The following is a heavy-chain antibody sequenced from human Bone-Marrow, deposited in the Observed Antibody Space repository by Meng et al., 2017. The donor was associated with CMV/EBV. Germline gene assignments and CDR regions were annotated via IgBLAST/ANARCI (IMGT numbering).Heavy chain of an antibody. D-gene: IGHD6-19*01. J-gene: IGHJ6*02. Sequence: GSLRLSCAVYGGSFSGYYWSWIRQPPGKGLEWLGRISHGGSTYYNPSLKSRVTISVHTSKNQFSLKLSSGTAADTAVYYCARGRQWLEPGSDYGMDVWGQGTTVTVSS. CDR1: GGSFSGYY. CDR3: ARGRQWLEPGSDYGMDV. CDR2: ISHGGST. V-gene: IGHV4-34*01.